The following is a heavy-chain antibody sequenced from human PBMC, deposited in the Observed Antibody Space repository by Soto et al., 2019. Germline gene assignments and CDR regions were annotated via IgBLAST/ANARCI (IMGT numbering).Heavy chain of an antibody. D-gene: IGHD6-6*01. CDR2: INHGGST. Sequence: SETLSLTCAVYGGSFSGYYWSWIRQPPGKGLEWIGEINHGGSTNYNPSLKSRVTISVDTSKNQFSLKLSSVTAADTAVYYCASSIAARGGVFDYWGQGTLVTVS. V-gene: IGHV4-34*01. J-gene: IGHJ4*02. CDR1: GGSFSGYY. CDR3: ASSIAARGGVFDY.